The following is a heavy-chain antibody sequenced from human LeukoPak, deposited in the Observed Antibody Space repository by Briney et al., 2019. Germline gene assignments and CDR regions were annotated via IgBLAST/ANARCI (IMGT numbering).Heavy chain of an antibody. Sequence: PGGSLRLSCAASGFTFSSYAMSWVRQAPGKGLEWVSAISGSGGSTYYADPVKGRFTISRDNSKNTLYLQMNSLRAEDTAVYYCAKGRGVLTGYLDYWGQGTLVTVSS. D-gene: IGHD3-9*01. CDR1: GFTFSSYA. CDR3: AKGRGVLTGYLDY. CDR2: ISGSGGST. J-gene: IGHJ4*02. V-gene: IGHV3-23*01.